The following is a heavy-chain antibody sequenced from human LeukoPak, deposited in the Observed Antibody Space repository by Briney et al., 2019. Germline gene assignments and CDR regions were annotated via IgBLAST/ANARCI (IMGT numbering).Heavy chain of an antibody. J-gene: IGHJ4*02. CDR3: ARDIGTTVTTLGY. CDR1: GFTFSNYG. CDR2: IWYDGSNK. Sequence: PGGSLRLSCAASGFTFSNYGMLWVRQAPGKGLEWVAVIWYDGSNKYYADSVRGRFTISRDTSKNTLYLQMNSLRAEDTAVYYCARDIGTTVTTLGYWGQGTLVTVSS. V-gene: IGHV3-33*01. D-gene: IGHD4-17*01.